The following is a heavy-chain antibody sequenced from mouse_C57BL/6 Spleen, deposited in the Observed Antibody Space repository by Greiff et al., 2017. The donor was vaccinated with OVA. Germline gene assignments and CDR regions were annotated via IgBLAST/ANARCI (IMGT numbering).Heavy chain of an antibody. Sequence: QVQLKQSGAELARPGASVKMSCKASGYTFTSYTMHWVKQRPGQGLEWIGYINPSSGYTKYNQKFKDKATLTADKSSSTAYMQLSSLTSEDSAVYYCARDYYGSSSYYLDYWGQGTTLTVSS. CDR1: GYTFTSYT. J-gene: IGHJ2*01. CDR2: INPSSGYT. CDR3: ARDYYGSSSYYLDY. D-gene: IGHD1-1*01. V-gene: IGHV1-4*01.